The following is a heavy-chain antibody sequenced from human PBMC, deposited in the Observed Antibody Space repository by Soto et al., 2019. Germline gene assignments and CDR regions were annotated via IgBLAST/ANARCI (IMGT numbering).Heavy chain of an antibody. J-gene: IGHJ4*02. CDR1: GGSISSSSYY. V-gene: IGHV4-39*01. D-gene: IGHD3-22*01. Sequence: QLQLQESGPGLVKPSETLSLTCTVSGGSISSSSYYWGWIRQPPGKGLEWIGGIYYSGSTYYNPSLKSRVTISVDTSKNQFSLKLSSVTAADTAVYYCASPRGHRSSGPIPAPYYWGQGTLVTVSS. CDR3: ASPRGHRSSGPIPAPYY. CDR2: IYYSGST.